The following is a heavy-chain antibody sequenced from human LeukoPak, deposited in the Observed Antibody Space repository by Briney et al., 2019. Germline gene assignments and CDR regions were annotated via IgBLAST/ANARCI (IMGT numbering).Heavy chain of an antibody. Sequence: ASVKVSCKASGYTFTSYGISWVRQAPGQGLEWMGWISAYNGNTNYAQKLQGRVTMTTDTSTSTAYMELRSLRSDDTAVYYCAGDLYRSSWPVWGRECSYYGKDVWGQGTTVTVSS. J-gene: IGHJ6*02. CDR3: AGDLYRSSWPVWGRECSYYGKDV. V-gene: IGHV1-18*01. D-gene: IGHD6-13*01. CDR1: GYTFTSYG. CDR2: ISAYNGNT.